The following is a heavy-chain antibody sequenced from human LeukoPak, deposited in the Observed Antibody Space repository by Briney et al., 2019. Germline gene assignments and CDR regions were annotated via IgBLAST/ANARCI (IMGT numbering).Heavy chain of an antibody. Sequence: GGSLRLSCAASGFTCSSYAMSWVRQAPGKGLEWVSAISGSSGSTYYADSVKGRLTISRYNSKNTLHLQMDSLRAEDTPVYYCAKPSVPPGYTSSWYLNWGQGTLVTDSS. D-gene: IGHD6-13*01. J-gene: IGHJ4*02. V-gene: IGHV3-23*01. CDR3: AKPSVPPGYTSSWYLN. CDR2: ISGSSGST. CDR1: GFTCSSYA.